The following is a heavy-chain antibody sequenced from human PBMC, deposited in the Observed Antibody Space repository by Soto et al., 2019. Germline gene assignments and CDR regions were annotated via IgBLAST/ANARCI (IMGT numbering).Heavy chain of an antibody. CDR1: GYSFTSYW. Sequence: GESLKISCKGSGYSFTSYWISWVRQMPGKGLEWMGRIDPSDSYTNYSPSFQGHVTISADKSISTAYLQWSSLKAPDTAMYYCARDMYYYDSSGYRDLDYWGQGTLVTVSS. V-gene: IGHV5-10-1*01. D-gene: IGHD3-22*01. CDR2: IDPSDSYT. CDR3: ARDMYYYDSSGYRDLDY. J-gene: IGHJ4*02.